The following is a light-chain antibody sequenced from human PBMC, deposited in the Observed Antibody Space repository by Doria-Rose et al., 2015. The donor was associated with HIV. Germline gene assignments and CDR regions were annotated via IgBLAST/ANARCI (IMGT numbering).Light chain of an antibody. J-gene: IGKJ2*01. V-gene: IGKV1-5*03. CDR2: KAS. CDR1: QSISSW. Sequence: DIRMTQSPSTLSASVGDRVTTTCRASQSISSWLAWYQQKPGKAPNLLIYKASSLESGVPSRFSGSGSGTEFTLTISSLQPDDFATYYCQQYNSYLSFGQGTKLE. CDR3: QQYNSYLS.